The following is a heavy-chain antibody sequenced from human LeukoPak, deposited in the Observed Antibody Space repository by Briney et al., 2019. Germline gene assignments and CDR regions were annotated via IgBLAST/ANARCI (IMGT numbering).Heavy chain of an antibody. CDR1: GFTFSSYA. J-gene: IGHJ4*02. CDR3: AKDMSGESNPYYFDY. CDR2: ISWNSGSI. Sequence: QPGGSLRLSCAASGFTFSSYAMSWVRQAPGKGLEWVSGISWNSGSIGYADSVKGRFTISRDNAKNSLYLQMNSLRAEDTALYYCAKDMSGESNPYYFDYWGQGTLVTVSS. V-gene: IGHV3-9*01. D-gene: IGHD2-15*01.